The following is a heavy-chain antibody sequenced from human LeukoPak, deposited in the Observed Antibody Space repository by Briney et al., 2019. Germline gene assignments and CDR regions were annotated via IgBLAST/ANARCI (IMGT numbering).Heavy chain of an antibody. CDR3: ARAFGHSSGWYDY. CDR2: INSDGSST. D-gene: IGHD6-19*01. Sequence: GGSLRLSCAASGFTFSSYWMHWVRQAPGKGLVWVSRINSDGSSTSYADSVKGRFTISRDNAKNTLYLQMNSLRAEDTAVYYCARAFGHSSGWYDYWGQGTLDTVSS. CDR1: GFTFSSYW. J-gene: IGHJ4*02. V-gene: IGHV3-74*01.